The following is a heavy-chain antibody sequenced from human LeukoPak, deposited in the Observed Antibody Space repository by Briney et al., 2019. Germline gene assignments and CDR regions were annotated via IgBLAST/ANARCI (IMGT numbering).Heavy chain of an antibody. CDR1: GGSISSYY. V-gene: IGHV4-59*12. D-gene: IGHD1-26*01. CDR2: IYYSGST. CDR3: ARDSVGATRTPSTSFDY. Sequence: SETLSLTCTVSGGSISSYYWSWIRQPPGKGLEWIGYIYYSGSTNYNPSLKSRVTISVDTSKNQFSLKLSSVTAADTAVYYCARDSVGATRTPSTSFDYWGQGTLVTVSS. J-gene: IGHJ4*02.